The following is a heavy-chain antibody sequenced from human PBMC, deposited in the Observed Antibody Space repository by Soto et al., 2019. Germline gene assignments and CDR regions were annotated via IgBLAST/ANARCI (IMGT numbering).Heavy chain of an antibody. CDR1: GGSISSYY. J-gene: IGHJ4*01. CDR3: AMVSSFVTTLDY. V-gene: IGHV4-59*08. D-gene: IGHD4-17*01. Sequence: PSETLSLTCTVSGGSISSYYWSWIRQPPGKGLEWIGYIYYSGSTNYNPSLKSRITISVDTSKNQFSLKLSSVTAEDTAVYYCAMVSSFVTTLDYWG. CDR2: IYYSGST.